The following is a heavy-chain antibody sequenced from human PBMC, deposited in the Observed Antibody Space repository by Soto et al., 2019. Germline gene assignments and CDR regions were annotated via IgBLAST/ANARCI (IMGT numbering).Heavy chain of an antibody. CDR1: GFTFSSYA. CDR2: ISGSGGST. D-gene: IGHD5-18*01. V-gene: IGHV3-23*01. Sequence: EVQLLESGGGLVQPGGSLRLSCAASGFTFSSYAMSWVRQAPGKGLEWVSAISGSGGSTYYADSVKGRFTISRDNSKNTLYLQMNSLRAEDTAVYYCAKCIRGYSYGRPWGYYGIDVWGQGTTVTVSS. CDR3: AKCIRGYSYGRPWGYYGIDV. J-gene: IGHJ6*02.